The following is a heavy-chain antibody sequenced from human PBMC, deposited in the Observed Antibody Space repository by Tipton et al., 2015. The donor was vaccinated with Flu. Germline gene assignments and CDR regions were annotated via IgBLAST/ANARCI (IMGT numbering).Heavy chain of an antibody. CDR1: GYSISSGYY. Sequence: PSLTCTVSGYSISSGYYWGWIRQPPGKGLEWIGSIYHSGSTYYNPSLKSRVTISVDTSKNQFSLKLSSGTGADTAVYYCAGGSLWFGELEKYGLERWGQGTLVTVSS. V-gene: IGHV4-38-2*02. CDR2: IYHSGST. J-gene: IGHJ5*02. CDR3: AGGSLWFGELEKYGLER. D-gene: IGHD3-10*01.